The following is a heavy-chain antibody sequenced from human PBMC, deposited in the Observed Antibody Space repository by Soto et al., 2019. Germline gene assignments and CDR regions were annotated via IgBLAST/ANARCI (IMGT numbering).Heavy chain of an antibody. CDR1: GGSISSYY. V-gene: IGHV4-59*01. Sequence: SETLSLTCTVSGGSISSYYWSWIWQPPGKGLEWIGYIYYSGSTNYNPSLKSRVTISVDTSKNQFSLKLSSVTAADTAVYYCARCPSSYYYYYMDVWGKGTTVTVSS. J-gene: IGHJ6*03. CDR3: ARCPSSYYYYYMDV. D-gene: IGHD3-10*01. CDR2: IYYSGST.